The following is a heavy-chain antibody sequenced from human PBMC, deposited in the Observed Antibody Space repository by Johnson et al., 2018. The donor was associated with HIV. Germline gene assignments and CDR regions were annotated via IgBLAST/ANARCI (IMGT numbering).Heavy chain of an antibody. Sequence: QVQLVESGGGVVQPGRSLRLSCAASGFTFSSYAMHWVRQAPGKGLEGVAVISYDGSNNYYADSVKGRFTISRDNSKNTLYLQMNSLRVEDTAVYYCARERGISGGFDFWGQGTRVSVSS. CDR3: ARERGISGGFDF. D-gene: IGHD2-15*01. J-gene: IGHJ3*01. CDR1: GFTFSSYA. CDR2: ISYDGSNN. V-gene: IGHV3-30*14.